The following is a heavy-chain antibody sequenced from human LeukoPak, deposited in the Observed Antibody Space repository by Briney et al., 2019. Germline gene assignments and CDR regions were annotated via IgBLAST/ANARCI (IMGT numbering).Heavy chain of an antibody. V-gene: IGHV3-7*01. CDR1: GFTFSSKW. J-gene: IGHJ4*02. D-gene: IGHD3-10*01. Sequence: GGSLRLSCAASGFTFSSKWMSWVRQAPGKGLEWVANIKYDGSEKYYVDSVKGRFTISRDNAKNSLYLQMNGLRAEDTAVYYCARDGSEEWPIGYWGQGTLVTVSS. CDR3: ARDGSEEWPIGY. CDR2: IKYDGSEK.